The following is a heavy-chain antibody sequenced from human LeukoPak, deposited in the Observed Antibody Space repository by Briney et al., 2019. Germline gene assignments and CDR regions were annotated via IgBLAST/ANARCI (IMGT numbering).Heavy chain of an antibody. Sequence: SETLSLTCTVSGGSISSYYWSWIRQPPGKGLEWVGYIYYSGSTNYNPSLKSRVTISVDTSKNQFSLKLSSVTAADTAVYYCARQPRTSGWYREIPHFDYWGQGTLVTVSS. V-gene: IGHV4-59*08. J-gene: IGHJ4*02. CDR3: ARQPRTSGWYREIPHFDY. D-gene: IGHD6-19*01. CDR1: GGSISSYY. CDR2: IYYSGST.